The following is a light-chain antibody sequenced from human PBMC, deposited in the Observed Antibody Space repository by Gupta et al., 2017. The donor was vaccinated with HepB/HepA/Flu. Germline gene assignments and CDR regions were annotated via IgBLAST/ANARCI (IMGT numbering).Light chain of an antibody. CDR1: QSVSSY. J-gene: IGKJ2*01. CDR3: QQASNSPPYT. Sequence: EIVLTQSPSTLSLSPGERATLSCRASQSVSSYLAWYQQKPGQAPRLLIYDASNRATGIPASFSGSGHGQELPLTISIRDQEDSAGYYSQQASNSPPYTFGQGTMLEIK. CDR2: DAS. V-gene: IGKV3-11*01.